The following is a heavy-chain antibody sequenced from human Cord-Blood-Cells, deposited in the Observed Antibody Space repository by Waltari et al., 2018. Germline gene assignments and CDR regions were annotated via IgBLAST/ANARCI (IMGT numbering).Heavy chain of an antibody. CDR2: IIPILGIA. J-gene: IGHJ4*02. Sequence: QVQLVQSGAEVKKPGSSVKVSCQASGGTFSSYAISWVRQAPGQGLEWMGRIIPILGIANYAQKFQGRVTITADKSTSTAYMELSSLRSEDTAVYYCARDRWSLTSEVGPLVDYWGQGTLVTVSS. CDR1: GGTFSSYA. V-gene: IGHV1-69*09. CDR3: ARDRWSLTSEVGPLVDY. D-gene: IGHD2-8*02.